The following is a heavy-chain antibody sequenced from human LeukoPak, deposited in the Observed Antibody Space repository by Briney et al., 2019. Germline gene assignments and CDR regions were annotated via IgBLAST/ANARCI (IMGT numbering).Heavy chain of an antibody. V-gene: IGHV3-74*01. CDR3: ARASNRNSINFDY. CDR2: LNSDGSST. Sequence: GGSLRLSCAASGFTFSSYWMHWVRQAPGKGLVWVSRLNSDGSSTSYADSVKGRFTISRDNAETTLHLQMNHLSAEDTAMYYCARASNRNSINFDYWGQGALVTVSS. CDR1: GFTFSSYW. J-gene: IGHJ4*02. D-gene: IGHD1-1*01.